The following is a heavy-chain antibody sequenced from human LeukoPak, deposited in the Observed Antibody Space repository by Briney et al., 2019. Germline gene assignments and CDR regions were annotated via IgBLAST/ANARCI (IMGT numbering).Heavy chain of an antibody. CDR2: IYYSGST. D-gene: IGHD3-22*01. V-gene: IGHV4-59*01. CDR1: GGSISSYY. J-gene: IGHJ4*02. Sequence: PSETLSLTCTVSGGSISSYYWSWIRQPPGKGLEWIGYIYYSGSTNYNPSLKSRVTISVDTSKNQFPLKLSSVTAADTAVYYCARVREYYDSSGYYFYYFDYWGQGTVVTVSS. CDR3: ARVREYYDSSGYYFYYFDY.